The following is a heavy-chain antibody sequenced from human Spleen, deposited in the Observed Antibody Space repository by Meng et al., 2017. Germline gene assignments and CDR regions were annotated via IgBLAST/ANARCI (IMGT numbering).Heavy chain of an antibody. CDR1: GGSFSGYY. CDR2: IYSGGST. CDR3: ARVHSSGWYAFDY. V-gene: IGHV3-66*02. J-gene: IGHJ4*02. D-gene: IGHD6-19*01. Sequence: GGSLRLSCAVYGGSFSGYYWSWIRQPPGKGLEWVSVIYSGGSTYYADSVKGRFTISRDNSKNTLYLQMNSLRAEDTAVYYCARVHSSGWYAFDYWGQGTLVTVSS.